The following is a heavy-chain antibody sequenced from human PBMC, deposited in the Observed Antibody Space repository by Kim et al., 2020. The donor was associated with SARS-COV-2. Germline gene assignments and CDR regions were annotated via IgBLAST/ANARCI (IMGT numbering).Heavy chain of an antibody. CDR1: GFTFSSYA. J-gene: IGHJ4*02. Sequence: GGSLRLSCAASGFTFSSYAMSWVRQAPGKGLEWVSAISGSGGSTYYADSVKGRFTISRDNSKNTLYLQMNSLRAEDTAVYYCARGWYSSSWYEEGVGDYWGQGTLVTVSS. CDR3: ARGWYSSSWYEEGVGDY. CDR2: ISGSGGST. V-gene: IGHV3-23*01. D-gene: IGHD6-13*01.